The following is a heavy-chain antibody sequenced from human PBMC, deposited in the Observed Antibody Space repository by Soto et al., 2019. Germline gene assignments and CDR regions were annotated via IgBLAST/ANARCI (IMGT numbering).Heavy chain of an antibody. J-gene: IGHJ5*02. D-gene: IGHD2-15*01. CDR2: IYHSGST. Sequence: SETLSLTCAVSGGSISSGGYSWSWIRQPPGKGLEWIGYIYHSGSTYYNPSLKSRVTISVDRSKNQFSLKLSSVTAADTAVYYCARASLGGNTNNWFDPWGQGTLVTVSS. V-gene: IGHV4-30-2*01. CDR3: ARASLGGNTNNWFDP. CDR1: GGSISSGGYS.